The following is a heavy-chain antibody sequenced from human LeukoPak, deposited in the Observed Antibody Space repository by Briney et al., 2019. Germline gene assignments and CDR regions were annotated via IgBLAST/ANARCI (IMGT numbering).Heavy chain of an antibody. J-gene: IGHJ4*02. CDR3: ARHDYGSGSYLDH. V-gene: IGHV4-59*08. D-gene: IGHD3-10*01. CDR2: ISNSGST. Sequence: SGTLSLTCTVSGGSISDYYWSWIRQPPGKGLEWIGYISNSGSTNYNASLKSRVTVSVDTSMNQLSLRLTSVTAADTAVYYCARHDYGSGSYLDHWGQGTLVTVSS. CDR1: GGSISDYY.